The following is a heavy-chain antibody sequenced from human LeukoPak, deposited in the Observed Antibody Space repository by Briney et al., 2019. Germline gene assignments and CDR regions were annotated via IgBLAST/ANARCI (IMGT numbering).Heavy chain of an antibody. CDR2: INPNSGGT. J-gene: IGHJ5*02. V-gene: IGHV1-2*02. CDR1: GYTFTNYG. Sequence: ASVKVSCKGSGYTFTNYGISWVRQAPGQGLEWMGWINPNSGGTNYAQKFQGRVTMTRDTSITTAYMELSRLRSDDTAVYYCARTRQGVTVLVTATTNWFTTWAKGPLATVS. CDR3: ARTRQGVTVLVTATTNWFTT. D-gene: IGHD2-21*02.